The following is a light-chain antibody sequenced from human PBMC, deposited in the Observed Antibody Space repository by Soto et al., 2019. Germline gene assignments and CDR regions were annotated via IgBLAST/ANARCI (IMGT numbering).Light chain of an antibody. CDR1: QSITYK. J-gene: IGKJ5*01. CDR2: DSS. CDR3: QQYKYWPIT. V-gene: IGKV3-15*01. Sequence: EIVMTQSPGTLSVSPGERVTLSCWASQSITYKLAWYQQKPGQAPRLLIYDSSTRATVIPARFSGSGSGTDFTLTISSLQSEDFSVYYCQQYKYWPITFGQGTRL.